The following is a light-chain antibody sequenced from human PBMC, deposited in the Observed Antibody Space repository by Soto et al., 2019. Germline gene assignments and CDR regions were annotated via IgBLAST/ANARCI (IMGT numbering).Light chain of an antibody. J-gene: IGKJ5*01. CDR2: KAS. Sequence: DIKITQSPSNLSASVGDRVTIPCRASQPISIWLAWYQQKPGKAPKLLIYKASTLESGVPSRLSGSGSGTEFTLTISSLQPDYFAIYYCQQYNSYSDFGQGTRLEIK. V-gene: IGKV1-5*03. CDR3: QQYNSYSD. CDR1: QPISIW.